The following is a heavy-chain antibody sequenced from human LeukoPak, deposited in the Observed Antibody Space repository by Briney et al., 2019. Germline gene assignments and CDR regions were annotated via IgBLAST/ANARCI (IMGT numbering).Heavy chain of an antibody. V-gene: IGHV4-4*02. Sequence: SETLSLTCAVSGGSISSSDWWSWVRQPPRKGLEWIGEIYHSGSTNYNPSLKSRVTISVDKSKNQFSLKLNSVTAADTAVYYCARRFGYGVVGGYFDYWGRGTLVTVSS. CDR1: GGSISSSDW. D-gene: IGHD4/OR15-4a*01. CDR3: ARRFGYGVVGGYFDY. CDR2: IYHSGST. J-gene: IGHJ4*02.